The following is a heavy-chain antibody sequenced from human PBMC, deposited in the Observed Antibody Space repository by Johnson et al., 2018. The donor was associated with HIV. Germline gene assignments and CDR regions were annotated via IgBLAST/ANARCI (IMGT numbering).Heavy chain of an antibody. Sequence: VQLVESGGGVVQPGRSLRLSCAASGFTFSSYAMHWVRQAPGKGLEWVSVIYSGGSTYYADSVKGRFTISRDNSKNTLYLQMNSLRAEDTAVYYCASVPMIVVLDGAFDIWGQGTMVIVSS. CDR1: GFTFSSYA. D-gene: IGHD3-22*01. CDR3: ASVPMIVVLDGAFDI. J-gene: IGHJ3*02. V-gene: IGHV3-66*01. CDR2: IYSGGST.